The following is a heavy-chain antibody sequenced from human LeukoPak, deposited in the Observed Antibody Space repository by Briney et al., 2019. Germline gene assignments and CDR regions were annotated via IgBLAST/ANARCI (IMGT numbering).Heavy chain of an antibody. CDR3: ARVAPRDILTGYSPINWFDP. Sequence: SETLSLTCTVSGGSISSYYWSWIRQPPGKGLEWIGYTYYSGSTNYNPSLKSRVTISVDTSKNQFSLKLSSVTAADTAVYYCARVAPRDILTGYSPINWFDPWGQGTLVTVSS. CDR2: TYYSGST. CDR1: GGSISSYY. J-gene: IGHJ5*02. D-gene: IGHD3-9*01. V-gene: IGHV4-59*01.